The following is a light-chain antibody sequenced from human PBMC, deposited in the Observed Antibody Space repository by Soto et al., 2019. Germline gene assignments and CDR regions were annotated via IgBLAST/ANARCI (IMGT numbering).Light chain of an antibody. CDR3: QEYNTWPWT. CDR2: GAS. Sequence: ETVMTQSPATLSVSPGERATLSCRASQSVNTNLAWYQQKLGQAPRGLIFGASTRATGVPARFSGSGSGTEFSLTINSLQSEDFAVYYCQEYNTWPWTFGQGTKVEIK. CDR1: QSVNTN. J-gene: IGKJ1*01. V-gene: IGKV3-15*01.